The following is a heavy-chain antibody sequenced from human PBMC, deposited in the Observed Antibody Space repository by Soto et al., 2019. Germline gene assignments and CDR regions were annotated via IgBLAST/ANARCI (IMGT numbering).Heavy chain of an antibody. D-gene: IGHD3-3*02. CDR1: GGTFSSYA. J-gene: IGHJ6*02. V-gene: IGHV1-69*12. Sequence: QVQLVQSGVEVKKPGCSVKVSCKASGGTFSSYAISWVRQAPGQGLEWMGGIIPIFGTADYAQKFQGRVTITADESTTTAYMQLSSLRSEDTAVYYCAWTVSNYYYYGMDVWGQGTTVTVSS. CDR3: AWTVSNYYYYGMDV. CDR2: IIPIFGTA.